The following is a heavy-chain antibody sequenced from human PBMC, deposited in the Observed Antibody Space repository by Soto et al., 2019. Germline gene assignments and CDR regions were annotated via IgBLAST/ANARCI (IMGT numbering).Heavy chain of an antibody. Sequence: GGSLRLSCAASGFTFSGSAMHWVRQASGKGLEWVGRIRSKANSYATAYAASVKGRFTISRDDSKNTAYLQMNSLKTEDTAVYYCISYSSSSYWGPGTLVTSPQ. J-gene: IGHJ4*02. CDR2: IRSKANSYAT. V-gene: IGHV3-73*01. CDR1: GFTFSGSA. CDR3: ISYSSSSY. D-gene: IGHD6-6*01.